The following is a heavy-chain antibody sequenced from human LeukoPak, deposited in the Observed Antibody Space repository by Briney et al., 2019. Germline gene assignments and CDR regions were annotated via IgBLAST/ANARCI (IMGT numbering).Heavy chain of an antibody. V-gene: IGHV1-24*01. D-gene: IGHD3-22*01. Sequence: ASVKVSCKVSGYTLTELSMHWVRQAPGKGLEWMGGFDPEDGETIYAQKFQGRVTMTEDTSTDTAYMELSSLRSEDTAVYYCATDGGATYYDSSGYYYFLFRCWGQGTLVTVSS. CDR1: GYTLTELS. CDR2: FDPEDGET. J-gene: IGHJ4*02. CDR3: ATDGGATYYDSSGYYYFLFRC.